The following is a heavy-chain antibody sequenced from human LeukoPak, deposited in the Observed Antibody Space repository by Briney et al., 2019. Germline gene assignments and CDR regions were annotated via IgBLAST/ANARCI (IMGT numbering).Heavy chain of an antibody. V-gene: IGHV4-34*01. J-gene: IGHJ4*02. CDR1: GGSFIDHY. CDR2: INHSGRT. Sequence: SETLSLTCGVFGGSFIDHYWTWIRQPPGQGLEWVGEINHSGRTNYNPSLESRVTMSVDTSKNQFSLKMTSLTAADTAVYYCARGCFEGFDYWGQGILVLVSS. CDR3: ARGCFEGFDY. D-gene: IGHD3-9*01.